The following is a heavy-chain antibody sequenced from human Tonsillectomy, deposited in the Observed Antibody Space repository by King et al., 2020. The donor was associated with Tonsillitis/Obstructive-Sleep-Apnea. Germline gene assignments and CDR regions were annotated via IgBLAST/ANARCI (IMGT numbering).Heavy chain of an antibody. J-gene: IGHJ4*02. D-gene: IGHD2-2*01. CDR1: GFTFSSYA. CDR3: AKGGACSSTSCYSSSIDY. CDR2: ISGSGGST. Sequence: DVQLVESGGGLLQPGGSLRLSCAASGFTFSSYAMSWVRQAPGKGLEWVSGISGSGGSTYYADSVEGRFTISRDNSKNTLYLQTNSLRAEDTAVYYCAKGGACSSTSCYSSSIDYWGQGTLVTVSS. V-gene: IGHV3-23*04.